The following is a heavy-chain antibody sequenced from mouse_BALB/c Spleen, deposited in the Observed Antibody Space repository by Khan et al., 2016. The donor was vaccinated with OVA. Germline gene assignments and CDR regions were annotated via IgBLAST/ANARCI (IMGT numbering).Heavy chain of an antibody. Sequence: QVQLKQSGAELAKPGASVKMSCKASGYTFTNYWMHWVKQRPGQGLEWIGYIDPTTGYTEYNQKFKDKATLTADKSSSTAYMQLSSLTSEDSAVYYCASHGSGYTWFGYWGQGTLVTGSA. J-gene: IGHJ3*01. D-gene: IGHD1-1*01. CDR3: ASHGSGYTWFGY. CDR2: IDPTTGYT. CDR1: GYTFTNYW. V-gene: IGHV1-7*01.